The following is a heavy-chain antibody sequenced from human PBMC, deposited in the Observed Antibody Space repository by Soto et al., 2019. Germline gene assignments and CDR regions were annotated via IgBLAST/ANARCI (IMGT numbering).Heavy chain of an antibody. V-gene: IGHV1-46*01. CDR2: INPSGGST. J-gene: IGHJ4*02. D-gene: IGHD3-22*01. Sequence: ASVKVSCKASGYTFTSYYMHWVRQAPGQGLEWMGIINPSGGSTSYAQKFEDRVTMTTATSTSTVYLELRSLRSDDTAVYFCARDRLRGYDSSGFYSWGQGTPVTVSS. CDR1: GYTFTSYY. CDR3: ARDRLRGYDSSGFYS.